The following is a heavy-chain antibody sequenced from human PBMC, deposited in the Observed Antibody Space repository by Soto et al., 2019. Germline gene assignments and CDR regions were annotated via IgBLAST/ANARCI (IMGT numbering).Heavy chain of an antibody. V-gene: IGHV5-51*01. D-gene: IGHD5-18*01. J-gene: IGHJ4*02. CDR2: IYPGDSDA. CDR3: ARHIVDTSMTASFNY. CDR1: GYSFLNYW. Sequence: GESRKISCKTSGYSFLNYWIGWVRQMPGKGLEWMGIIYPGDSDARYSPSFQGQVTISADKSISTVYLQWSSLKASDTAMYYCARHIVDTSMTASFNYWGQGTQLTVST.